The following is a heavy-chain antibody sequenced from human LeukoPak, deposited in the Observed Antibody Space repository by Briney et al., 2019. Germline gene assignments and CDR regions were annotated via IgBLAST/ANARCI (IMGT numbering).Heavy chain of an antibody. V-gene: IGHV3-7*03. Sequence: GGSLRLSCAASGFTVSSNYMSWARQAPGKGLEWVASINHNGNVNYYVDSVKGRFTISRDNAKNSLYLQMSNLRAEDTAVYFCARGGGLDVWGQGATVTVSS. CDR1: GFTVSSNY. CDR2: INHNGNVN. D-gene: IGHD3-16*01. CDR3: ARGGGLDV. J-gene: IGHJ6*02.